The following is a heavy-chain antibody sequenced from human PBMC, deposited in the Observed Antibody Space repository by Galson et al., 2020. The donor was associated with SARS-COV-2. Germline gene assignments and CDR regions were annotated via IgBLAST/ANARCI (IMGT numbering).Heavy chain of an antibody. D-gene: IGHD6-13*01. CDR2: VTWNSYKI. CDR3: VKAYRSSWSGFCES. V-gene: IGHV3-9*01. J-gene: IGHJ4*02. Sequence: SLKIYCAASGSTFDDYVMHWVRQAPGKGLEWVSGVTWNSYKIGYADSGKGRFTISRDNAKNSLFLQMDTLRPEDTALYFCVKAYRSSWSGFCESWGQGTRVTVSS. CDR1: GSTFDDYV.